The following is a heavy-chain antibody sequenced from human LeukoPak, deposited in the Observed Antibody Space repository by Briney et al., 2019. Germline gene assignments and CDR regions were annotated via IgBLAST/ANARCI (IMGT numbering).Heavy chain of an antibody. V-gene: IGHV1-69*13. CDR3: ASRSTIFGVPLSGFDP. Sequence: GASVKVSCKASGGTFSSYAISWVRQAPGQGLEWMGGIIPIFGTANYAQKFQGRVTITADESTSTAYMELSSLRSEDTAEYYCASRSTIFGVPLSGFDPWGQGTLVTVSS. CDR1: GGTFSSYA. D-gene: IGHD3-3*01. CDR2: IIPIFGTA. J-gene: IGHJ5*02.